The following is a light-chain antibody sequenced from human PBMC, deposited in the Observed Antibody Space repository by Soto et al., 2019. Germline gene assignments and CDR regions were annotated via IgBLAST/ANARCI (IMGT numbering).Light chain of an antibody. CDR3: QQYGSSPVT. CDR1: QSVSSSY. Sequence: EIVLTQSPGTLSLSPGERATLSCRASQSVSSSYLAWYQQKPGQAPRLLIYGASSRATGIPDRFSGSGSGTKFTLTISRLEPEDFALYYCQQYGSSPVTFGQGTKVEIK. CDR2: GAS. V-gene: IGKV3-20*01. J-gene: IGKJ1*01.